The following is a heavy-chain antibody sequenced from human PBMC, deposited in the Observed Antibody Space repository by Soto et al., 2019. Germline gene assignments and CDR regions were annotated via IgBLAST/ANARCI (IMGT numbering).Heavy chain of an antibody. J-gene: IGHJ5*02. D-gene: IGHD3-16*01. CDR3: ARAAHSYEYIWGTYP. V-gene: IGHV3-21*01. CDR2: ISSSSSYI. CDR1: GFTFSSYS. Sequence: EVQLVESGGGLVKPGGSLRLSCAASGFTFSSYSMNWVRQAPGKGLEWVSSISSSSSYIYYADSVKGRFTISRDNAKNSLYLQMNSLRAEDTAVYYCARAAHSYEYIWGTYPWGQGTLVTVSS.